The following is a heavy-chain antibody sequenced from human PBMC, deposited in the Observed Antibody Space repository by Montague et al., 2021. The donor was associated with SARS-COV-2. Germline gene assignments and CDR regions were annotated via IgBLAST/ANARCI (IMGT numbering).Heavy chain of an antibody. J-gene: IGHJ3*02. CDR2: IYYSGST. V-gene: IGHV4-59*11. CDR3: ARRGLGYCSGGSCPNAFDI. Sequence: SETLSLTCTVSGGSISSHYWSWIRQPPGKGLEWIGYIYYSGSTNYNPSLKSRVTISVDTSKNQFSLKLSSVTAADTAVYYCARRGLGYCSGGSCPNAFDIWGQGTMVTVSS. CDR1: GGSISSHY. D-gene: IGHD2-15*01.